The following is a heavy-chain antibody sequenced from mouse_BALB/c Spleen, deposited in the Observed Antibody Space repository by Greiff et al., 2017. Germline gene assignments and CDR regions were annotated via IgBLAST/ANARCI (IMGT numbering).Heavy chain of an antibody. CDR1: GFTFSSYA. Sequence: EVQVVESGAGLVKPGGSLKLSCAASGFTFSSYAMSWVRQSPEKRLEWVAEISSGGSYTYYPDTVTGRFTISRDNAKNTLYLEMSSLRSEDTAMYYCARDRGARATLSWFAYWGQGTLVTVSA. D-gene: IGHD3-1*01. CDR2: ISSGGSYT. J-gene: IGHJ3*01. CDR3: ARDRGARATLSWFAY. V-gene: IGHV5-9-4*01.